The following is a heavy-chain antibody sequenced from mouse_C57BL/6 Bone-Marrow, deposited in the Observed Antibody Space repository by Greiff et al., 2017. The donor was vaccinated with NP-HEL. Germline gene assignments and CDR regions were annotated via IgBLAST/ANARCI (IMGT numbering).Heavy chain of an antibody. J-gene: IGHJ4*01. CDR1: GFTFSSYA. Sequence: EVQLQESGGGLVKPGGSLKLSCAASGFTFSSYAMSWVRQTPEKRLEWVATISDGGSYTYYPDNVKGRFTISRDNAKNNLYLQMSHLKSEDTAMYYCAREDPYYYGSSYNYAMDYWGQGTSVTVSS. CDR2: ISDGGSYT. V-gene: IGHV5-4*01. CDR3: AREDPYYYGSSYNYAMDY. D-gene: IGHD1-1*01.